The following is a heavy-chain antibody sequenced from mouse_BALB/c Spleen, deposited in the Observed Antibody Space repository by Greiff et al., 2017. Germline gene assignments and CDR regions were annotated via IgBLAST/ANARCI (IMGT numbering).Heavy chain of an antibody. J-gene: IGHJ3*01. CDR3: ARDGNSLAY. Sequence: EVKLMESGGGLVKPGGSLKLSCAASGFTFSSYAMSWVRQSPEKRLEWVAEISSGGSYTYYPDTVTGRFTISRDNAKNTLYLEMSSLRSEDTAMDYCARDGNSLAYWGQGTLVTVSA. V-gene: IGHV5-9-4*01. CDR2: ISSGGSYT. CDR1: GFTFSSYA. D-gene: IGHD2-1*01.